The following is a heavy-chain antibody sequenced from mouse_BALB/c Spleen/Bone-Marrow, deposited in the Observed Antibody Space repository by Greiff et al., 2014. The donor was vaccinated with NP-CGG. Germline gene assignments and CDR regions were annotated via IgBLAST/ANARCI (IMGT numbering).Heavy chain of an antibody. CDR2: IRSGSSTI. CDR1: GFTFSSFG. V-gene: IGHV5-17*02. J-gene: IGHJ4*01. Sequence: EVNVVESGGGLVQPGGSRKLSCAASGFTFSSFGMHWVRQAPEKGLEWVAYIRSGSSTIYYADTVKGRFTISRDNPKNTLFLQMTSLRSEDTAMYYCARSELNATRAMDYWGQGTSVTVSS. CDR3: ARSELNATRAMDY. D-gene: IGHD1-1*01.